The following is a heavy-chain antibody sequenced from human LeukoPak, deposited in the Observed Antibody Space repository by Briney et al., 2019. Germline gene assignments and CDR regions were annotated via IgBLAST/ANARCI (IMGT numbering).Heavy chain of an antibody. D-gene: IGHD6-6*01. CDR1: GGSISSGSYY. CDR2: IYTSGST. J-gene: IGHJ3*02. CDR3: ARSDSSSGAFDI. V-gene: IGHV4-61*02. Sequence: PSETLSLTCTVSGGSISSGSYYWSWIRQPAGKGLEWIVRIYTSGSTNYNPSLKSRVTISVDTSKNQFSLKLSSVTAADTAVYYCARSDSSSGAFDIWGQGTMVTVSS.